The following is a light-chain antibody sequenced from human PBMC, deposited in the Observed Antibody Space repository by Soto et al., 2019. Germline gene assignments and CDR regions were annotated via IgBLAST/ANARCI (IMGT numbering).Light chain of an antibody. CDR2: AAS. V-gene: IGKV1-39*01. Sequence: DFQITQSPSTLSASVGDRVTITCRASQTISSWLAWYQQKPGKAPKLLIYAASTLQSGVPSRFRGSGSGTEFTLTVTSLQPEDSATYYCQQSYRGLTFGQGTRLE. J-gene: IGKJ5*01. CDR3: QQSYRGLT. CDR1: QTISSW.